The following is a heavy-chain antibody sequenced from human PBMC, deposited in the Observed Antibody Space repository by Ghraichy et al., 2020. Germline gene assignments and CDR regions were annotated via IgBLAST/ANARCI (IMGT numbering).Heavy chain of an antibody. D-gene: IGHD3-22*01. CDR1: GGSISSNNYF. CDR2: IYYTGVT. J-gene: IGHJ4*02. Sequence: SETLSLTCTVSGGSISSNNYFWGWIRHPPGKGLECIGTIYYTGVTFYNPSLKGRVTISVDTSRNQFSLKLTSVTAADTAVYFCARRLYFDTTGYFDSWGQGTLVIVSS. V-gene: IGHV4-39*01. CDR3: ARRLYFDTTGYFDS.